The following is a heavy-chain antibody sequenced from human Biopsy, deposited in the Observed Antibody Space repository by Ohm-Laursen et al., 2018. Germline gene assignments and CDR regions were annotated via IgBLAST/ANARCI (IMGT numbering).Heavy chain of an antibody. Sequence: ASVKVSCKASGYRFDNYGISWVRQASGQRPEWMGWVSGYNGVTNYARKFRGRVTMTIEKSTTTAYMELRGLRSDDTAVYYCGRDYYYNGTDIWGPGTTLTVSS. CDR2: VSGYNGVT. V-gene: IGHV1-18*01. J-gene: IGHJ6*02. CDR3: GRDYYYNGTDI. CDR1: GYRFDNYG.